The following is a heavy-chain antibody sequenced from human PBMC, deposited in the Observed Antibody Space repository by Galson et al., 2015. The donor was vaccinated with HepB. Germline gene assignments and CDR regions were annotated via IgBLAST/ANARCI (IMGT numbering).Heavy chain of an antibody. J-gene: IGHJ6*02. CDR3: TTDQGYAPNGMDV. Sequence: SLRLSCAASGFTFSNAWMSWVRQAPGKGLEWVGRIKSKTDGGTTDYAAPVKGRFTISRDDSKNTLYLQMNSLKTEDTAVYYCTTDQGYAPNGMDVWGQGTTVTVSS. CDR1: GFTFSNAW. CDR2: IKSKTDGGTT. V-gene: IGHV3-15*01. D-gene: IGHD5-12*01.